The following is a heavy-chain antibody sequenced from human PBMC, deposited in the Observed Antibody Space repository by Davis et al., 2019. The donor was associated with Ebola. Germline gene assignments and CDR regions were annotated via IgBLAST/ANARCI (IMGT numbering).Heavy chain of an antibody. CDR3: AKDPAGHAAGDDF. V-gene: IGHV3-30*02. CDR2: IWYDGRNQ. Sequence: GGSLRLSCAASGFSFKDYGMHWVHQAPGKGLEWVAFIWYDGRNQHYIDSVKGRFTVSRDNSKNTLYLHMNNLRLDDTALYYCAKDPAGHAAGDDFWGQGTLVIVYS. D-gene: IGHD2-2*01. CDR1: GFSFKDYG. J-gene: IGHJ4*02.